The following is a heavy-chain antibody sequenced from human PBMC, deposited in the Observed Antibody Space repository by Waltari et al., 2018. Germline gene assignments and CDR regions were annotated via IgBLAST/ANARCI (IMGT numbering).Heavy chain of an antibody. J-gene: IGHJ4*02. CDR3: ASGVREGYCSGGSCYSSIDY. V-gene: IGHV1-69*10. CDR2: IIPILGIA. Sequence: QVQLVQSGAEVKKPGSSVKVSCKASGGTFSSYAISWVRQAAGQGLEWMGGIIPILGIANYAPKFHGGVTITADKSTSTAYMELGSLRSEDTAVYYCASGVREGYCSGGSCYSSIDYWGQGTLVTVSS. CDR1: GGTFSSYA. D-gene: IGHD2-15*01.